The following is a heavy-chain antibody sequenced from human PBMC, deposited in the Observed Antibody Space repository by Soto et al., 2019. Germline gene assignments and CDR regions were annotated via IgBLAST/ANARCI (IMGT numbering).Heavy chain of an antibody. Sequence: QFHLVQSGAELKKPGASVKVSCKASGYTFTNYGIGWVRQAPGQGLEWMGWISTYRGDPTYAQKLQCRVTMTTDSSTSTAYMELRSLRSDDTALYYCARFDYTKYLFDFWGQGTLVTVSS. J-gene: IGHJ4*02. CDR2: ISTYRGDP. CDR3: ARFDYTKYLFDF. V-gene: IGHV1-18*01. D-gene: IGHD3-9*01. CDR1: GYTFTNYG.